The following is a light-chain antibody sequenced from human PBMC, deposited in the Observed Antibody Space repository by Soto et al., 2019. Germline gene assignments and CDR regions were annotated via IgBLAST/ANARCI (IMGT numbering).Light chain of an antibody. J-gene: IGKJ1*01. CDR2: GAS. Sequence: DIQMTQSPSSLSASVGDRVTITCRASQSISSYLNWYQQKPGKAPKLLMYGASSLQRGVPSRFSGSGSGTDITLTISSLQPEDFATFYCQQSYSTPRTVGQGTKVEIK. V-gene: IGKV1-39*01. CDR1: QSISSY. CDR3: QQSYSTPRT.